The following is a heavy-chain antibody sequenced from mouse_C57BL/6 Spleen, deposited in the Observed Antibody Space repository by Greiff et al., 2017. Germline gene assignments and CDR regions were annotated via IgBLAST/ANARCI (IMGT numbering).Heavy chain of an antibody. D-gene: IGHD1-1*01. CDR2: INPNNGGT. J-gene: IGHJ1*03. CDR1: GYTFTDYN. V-gene: IGHV1-22*01. Sequence: VQLKESGPELVKPGASVKMSCTASGYTFTDYNMHWVKQSHGKSLEWIGYINPNNGGTSYTQKFKGKATLTVNKSSSTAYMELRSLTSEDSAVYYCARDYGSSYRYFDVWGTGTTVTVSS. CDR3: ARDYGSSYRYFDV.